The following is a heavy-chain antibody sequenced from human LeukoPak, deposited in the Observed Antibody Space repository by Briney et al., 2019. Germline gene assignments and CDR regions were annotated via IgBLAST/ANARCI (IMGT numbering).Heavy chain of an antibody. CDR1: GGSISSSSYY. Sequence: SETLSLICTVSGGSISSSSYYWGWIRQPPGKGLEWIGSIYYSGSTYYNPSLKSRVTISVDTSKNQFSLKLSSVTAADTAVYYCARDQVEMATKVFDYWGQGTLVTVSS. CDR2: IYYSGST. J-gene: IGHJ4*02. CDR3: ARDQVEMATKVFDY. V-gene: IGHV4-39*07. D-gene: IGHD5-24*01.